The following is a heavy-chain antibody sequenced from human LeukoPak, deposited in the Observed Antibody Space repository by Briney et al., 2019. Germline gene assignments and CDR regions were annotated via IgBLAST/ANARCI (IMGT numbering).Heavy chain of an antibody. CDR2: INPNSGGT. V-gene: IGHV1-2*02. CDR1: AYTFTGYY. J-gene: IGHJ4*02. CDR3: ARGLWPPGRSGSYTY. D-gene: IGHD1-26*01. Sequence: ASVKVSCKASAYTFTGYYMHWVRQAPEQGLEWMGWINPNSGGTNYAQKFQGRVTMTRDTSISTAYMELSRLRSDDTAVYYCARGLWPPGRSGSYTYWGQGTLVTVSS.